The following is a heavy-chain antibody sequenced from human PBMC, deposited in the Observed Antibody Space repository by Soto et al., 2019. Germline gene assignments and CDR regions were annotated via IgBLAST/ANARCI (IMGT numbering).Heavy chain of an antibody. CDR3: NTGAPVPAAMMDV. CDR2: IKSKTDGGTT. V-gene: IGHV3-15*01. CDR1: VFTFSNAW. Sequence: PGGSLLVACASSVFTFSNAWMSWVRQAPGKGLEWVGRIKSKTDGGTTDYAAPVKGRFTISRDDSKNTLYLQMNSLKTGDTAVYYCNTGAPVPAAMMDVWGQGTTVTVSS. D-gene: IGHD2-2*01. J-gene: IGHJ6*02.